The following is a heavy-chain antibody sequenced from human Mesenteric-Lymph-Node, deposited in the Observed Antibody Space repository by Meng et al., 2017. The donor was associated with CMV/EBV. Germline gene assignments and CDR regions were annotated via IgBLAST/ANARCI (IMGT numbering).Heavy chain of an antibody. CDR1: GFTFSSYA. D-gene: IGHD3-22*01. Sequence: GESLKISCAASGFTFSSYAMSWVRQAPGKGLEWVSSISSGGDSTYYADSVKGRFTISRDNSKNTLYLQMNSLRAEDTAVYYCAKPDRITMIKDAFDIWGQGTMVTVSS. CDR2: ISSGGDST. CDR3: AKPDRITMIKDAFDI. V-gene: IGHV3-23*01. J-gene: IGHJ3*02.